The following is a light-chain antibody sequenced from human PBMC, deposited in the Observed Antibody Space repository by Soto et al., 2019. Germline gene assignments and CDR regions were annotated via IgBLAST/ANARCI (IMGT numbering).Light chain of an antibody. CDR3: QQYGSLWLT. V-gene: IGKV3-20*01. J-gene: IGKJ4*01. CDR2: AAS. CDR1: QSVSSRY. Sequence: EIVLTQSPGPLSSSPGDRATLSCRASQSVSSRYLACYQQKPGQAPMLLIYAASSRASGIPARFSGSGSGTDFTLTISRLEPEDFAAYYCQQYGSLWLTFGGGTKVEIK.